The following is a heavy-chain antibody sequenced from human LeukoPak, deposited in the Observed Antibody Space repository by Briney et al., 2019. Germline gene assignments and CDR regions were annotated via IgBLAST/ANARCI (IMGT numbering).Heavy chain of an antibody. CDR3: ARIGPSGGIVVVPAAMSFDP. J-gene: IGHJ5*02. Sequence: PSDTLSLTCAVYGGSFSGYYWSLIRQPTGKGVEWIREINHRGSTNYNPSLKSRVTISVDTSKNQFSLKLSSVTAADTDVYYCARIGPSGGIVVVPAAMSFDPWGQGTLVTVSS. V-gene: IGHV4-34*01. CDR1: GGSFSGYY. CDR2: INHRGST. D-gene: IGHD2-2*01.